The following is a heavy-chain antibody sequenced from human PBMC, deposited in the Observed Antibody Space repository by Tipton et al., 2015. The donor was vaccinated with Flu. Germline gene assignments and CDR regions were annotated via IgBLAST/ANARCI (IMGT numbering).Heavy chain of an antibody. D-gene: IGHD6-13*01. V-gene: IGHV1-18*01. CDR1: GYTFTSYG. J-gene: IGHJ4*02. CDR2: ISAYNGNT. CDR3: ARALRKFSSSWYGLGY. Sequence: QSGPEVKKPGASVKVSCKASGYTFTSYGISWVRQAPGQGLEWMGWISAYNGNTNYAQKLQGRDTMTTDTSTSTAYMELSSLRSEDTAVYYCARALRKFSSSWYGLGYWGQGTLVTVSS.